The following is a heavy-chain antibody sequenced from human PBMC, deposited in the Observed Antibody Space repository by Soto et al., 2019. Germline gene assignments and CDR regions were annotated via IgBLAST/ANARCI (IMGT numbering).Heavy chain of an antibody. J-gene: IGHJ4*02. D-gene: IGHD6-19*01. Sequence: VASVKVSCKASGGTFSSYAISWVRQAPGQGLEWMGGIIPIFGTANYAQKFQGRVTITADESTSTAYMELSSLRSEDTAVYYCARSRIAVAGNSAYFDYWGQGTLVTVSS. CDR2: IIPIFGTA. CDR1: GGTFSSYA. V-gene: IGHV1-69*13. CDR3: ARSRIAVAGNSAYFDY.